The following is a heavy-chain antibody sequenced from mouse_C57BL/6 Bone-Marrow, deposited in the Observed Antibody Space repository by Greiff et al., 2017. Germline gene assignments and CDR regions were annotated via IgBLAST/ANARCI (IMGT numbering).Heavy chain of an antibody. V-gene: IGHV1-66*01. J-gene: IGHJ4*01. D-gene: IGHD2-3*01. CDR3: ARIGGYYVYYAMDY. CDR2: IYPGSGNT. Sequence: QVQLKQSGPELVKPGASVKISCKASGYSFTSYYIHWVKQRPGQGLEWLGWIYPGSGNTKYNEKFKGKATLTADTSSSTAYMQLSSLTSEDSAFYYCARIGGYYVYYAMDYWGQGTSVTVSS. CDR1: GYSFTSYY.